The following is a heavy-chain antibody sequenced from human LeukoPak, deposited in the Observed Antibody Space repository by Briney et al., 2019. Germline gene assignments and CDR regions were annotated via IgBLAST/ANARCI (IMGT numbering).Heavy chain of an antibody. J-gene: IGHJ5*02. V-gene: IGHV1-46*01. Sequence: ASVKVSCKASGYTFTSYYMHWVRQAPGQGLEWMGIINPSGGSTSYAQKFQGRVTMTRDTSISTAYMELSRLTSDDTAVYYCARVGVDLWFDPWGQGTLVTVSS. CDR2: INPSGGST. CDR1: GYTFTSYY. CDR3: ARVGVDLWFDP. D-gene: IGHD3/OR15-3a*01.